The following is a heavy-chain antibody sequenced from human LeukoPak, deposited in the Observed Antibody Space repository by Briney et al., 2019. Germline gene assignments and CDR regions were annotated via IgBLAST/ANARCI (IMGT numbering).Heavy chain of an antibody. D-gene: IGHD3-10*01. J-gene: IGHJ4*02. V-gene: IGHV4-59*01. CDR2: IYYSGST. Sequence: PSETLSLTCTVSGGSISSYYWSWIRQPPGKGLEWNGYIYYSGSTDYNPSLKSRVTISVDTSKNQFSLKLSSVTAADTAVYYCARARLVYYYGSGSYLFDYWGQGTLVTVSS. CDR1: GGSISSYY. CDR3: ARARLVYYYGSGSYLFDY.